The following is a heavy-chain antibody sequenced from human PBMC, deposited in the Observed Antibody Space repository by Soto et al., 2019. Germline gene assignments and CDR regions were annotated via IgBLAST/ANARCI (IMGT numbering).Heavy chain of an antibody. D-gene: IGHD1-1*01. CDR3: AKTATSYYYGMDA. Sequence: EVQLLESGGGLVQPGGSLRLSCAASGFTFSTYAMSWVRQAPGKGLEWVSAISGGGGSTYYADSVKGRFAISRDNSKNTLYLQMNSLRAEDTAVYYCAKTATSYYYGMDAWGQGTTVTVSS. CDR1: GFTFSTYA. V-gene: IGHV3-23*01. J-gene: IGHJ6*02. CDR2: ISGGGGST.